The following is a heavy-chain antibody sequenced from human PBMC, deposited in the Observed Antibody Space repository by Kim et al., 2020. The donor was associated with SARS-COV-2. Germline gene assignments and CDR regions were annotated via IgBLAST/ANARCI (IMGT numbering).Heavy chain of an antibody. CDR1: GYTFMDYG. J-gene: IGHJ4*02. D-gene: IGHD7-27*01. CDR2: ISAYYGSI. CDR3: VRESAWGSGKDVFFGY. V-gene: IGHV1-18*04. Sequence: ASVKVSCKASGYTFMDYGISWVRQVPGQGLEGMGWISAYYGSINYAEGFQDRITLTRDTSTTTAYMELRSLRSDDTAVYYCVRESAWGSGKDVFFGYWGQGTLVTVSS.